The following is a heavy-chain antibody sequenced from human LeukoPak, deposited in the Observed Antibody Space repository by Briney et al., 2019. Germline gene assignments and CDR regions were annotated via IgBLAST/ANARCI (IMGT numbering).Heavy chain of an antibody. D-gene: IGHD3-10*01. CDR1: GFTFSSYD. CDR2: MYYDGRNK. Sequence: GGSLRLSCAASGFTFSSYDMHWVRQVPGKGLEWVAVMYYDGRNKYYADSVKGRFTISRDNSKNTLYLQMNSLRAEDTAVYYCARDLGYASETNYGMDVWGQGTTVTVFS. CDR3: ARDLGYASETNYGMDV. V-gene: IGHV3-30*03. J-gene: IGHJ6*02.